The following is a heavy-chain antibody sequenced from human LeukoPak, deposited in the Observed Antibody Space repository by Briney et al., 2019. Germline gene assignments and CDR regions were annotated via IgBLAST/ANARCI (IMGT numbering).Heavy chain of an antibody. CDR3: AKNVVVKRYIDF. CDR1: GFTFSNHG. Sequence: GGSLRLSCAASGFTFSNHGMSWVRQAPGKGLQWVAGISGGGRTTEYADFGKGRFTISRDNSKNTLSLQMNRLTVEDTAIYFCAKNVVVKRYIDFWGQGTLVTVSS. V-gene: IGHV3-23*01. D-gene: IGHD2-15*01. J-gene: IGHJ4*02. CDR2: ISGGGRTT.